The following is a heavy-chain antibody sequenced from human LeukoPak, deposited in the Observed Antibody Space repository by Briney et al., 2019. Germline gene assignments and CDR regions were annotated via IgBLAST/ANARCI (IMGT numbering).Heavy chain of an antibody. CDR1: GFIFDDHG. V-gene: IGHV3-48*01. D-gene: IGHD2-15*01. CDR3: ARGGCSGGTCPLDY. CDR2: ISRSESTL. Sequence: SGGALRLSCAASGFIFDDHGRNWVRQAPGKGLEWVSYISRSESTLYYADSVKGRFPVSRDNAKNSLYLQMNSLRAEDTAVYYCARGGCSGGTCPLDYWGQGTLVTVSS. J-gene: IGHJ4*02.